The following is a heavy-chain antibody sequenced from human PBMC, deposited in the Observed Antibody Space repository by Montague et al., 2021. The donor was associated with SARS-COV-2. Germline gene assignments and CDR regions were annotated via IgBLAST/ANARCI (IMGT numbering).Heavy chain of an antibody. J-gene: IGHJ4*02. Sequence: SETLSLTCAVYGGSFSGYYWSWIRQPPGKGLEWIGEVNRSGSTNYNPSLKRRVTISVDTSKNQFSLKLSSVTAADTAVYYCSRRPHYYDSSGYYYPGPQRYYFDYWGQGTLVTVSS. CDR1: GGSFSGYY. V-gene: IGHV4-34*01. CDR3: SRRPHYYDSSGYYYPGPQRYYFDY. D-gene: IGHD3-22*01. CDR2: VNRSGST.